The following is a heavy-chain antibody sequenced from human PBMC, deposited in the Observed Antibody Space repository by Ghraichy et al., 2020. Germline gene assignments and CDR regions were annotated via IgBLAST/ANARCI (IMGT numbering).Heavy chain of an antibody. Sequence: TLSLTCTVSGGSISSGGYYWSWIRQHPGKGLEWIGYIYYSGSTYYNPSLKSRVTISVDTSKNQFSLKLSSVTAADTAVYYCARDRMAYDIFTGLNYYYYGMDVWGQGTTVNVSS. CDR1: GGSISSGGYY. V-gene: IGHV4-31*03. D-gene: IGHD3-9*01. CDR2: IYYSGST. CDR3: ARDRMAYDIFTGLNYYYYGMDV. J-gene: IGHJ6*02.